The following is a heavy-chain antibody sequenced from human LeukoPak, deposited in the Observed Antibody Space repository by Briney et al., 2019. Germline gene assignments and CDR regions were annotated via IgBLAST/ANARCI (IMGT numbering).Heavy chain of an antibody. CDR3: ATPSRTAYYFDY. CDR1: GYTLTELS. J-gene: IGHJ4*02. CDR2: FDPEDGET. Sequence: ASVKVSCKVSGYTLTELSMHWVRQAPGKGLEWMGGFDPEDGETIYSQKFQGRVTMTEDTSTDTAYMELSSLRSEDTAVYYCATPSRTAYYFDYWGQGTLVTVSS. V-gene: IGHV1-24*01.